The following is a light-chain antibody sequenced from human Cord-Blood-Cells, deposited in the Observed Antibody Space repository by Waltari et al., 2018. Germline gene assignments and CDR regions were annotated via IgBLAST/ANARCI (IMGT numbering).Light chain of an antibody. CDR2: DAS. CDR3: QQRSNWPSIT. Sequence: EIVLTQSPATLSLSPGERATLSCRASQSVSSYLAWYQQKPGQAPRLLIYDASNGTTGIPARFSGSGSGTHFTLTISSLEPEDFAVYYCQQRSNWPSITFGQGTRLEIK. V-gene: IGKV3-11*01. J-gene: IGKJ5*01. CDR1: QSVSSY.